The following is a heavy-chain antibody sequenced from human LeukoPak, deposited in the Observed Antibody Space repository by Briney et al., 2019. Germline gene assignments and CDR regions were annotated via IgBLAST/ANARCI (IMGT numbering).Heavy chain of an antibody. Sequence: PSETLSLTCTVSGGSISSYYWSWFRQPPGKGLEWIGYIYYSGSTNYSPSLKSRVTISVDTSKNQFSLKLSSVTAADTAVYYCARNPARKITMVRGPLFDPWGQGALVTVSS. J-gene: IGHJ5*02. CDR2: IYYSGST. CDR3: ARNPARKITMVRGPLFDP. CDR1: GGSISSYY. V-gene: IGHV4-59*01. D-gene: IGHD3-10*01.